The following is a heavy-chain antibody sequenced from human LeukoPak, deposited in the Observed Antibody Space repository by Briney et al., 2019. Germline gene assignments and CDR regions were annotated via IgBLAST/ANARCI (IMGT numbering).Heavy chain of an antibody. CDR3: AKASSSASSGPFDY. D-gene: IGHD3-22*01. Sequence: GGSVRLSCAASGFTFTSYAMSWVRQAPGKGLEWISAISSGGGGTYYAASVKGRFTISRDNSKNTLYLQMNSLRAEDTAVFYCAKASSSASSGPFDYWGQGTLVTVSS. CDR1: GFTFTSYA. V-gene: IGHV3-23*01. J-gene: IGHJ4*02. CDR2: ISSGGGGT.